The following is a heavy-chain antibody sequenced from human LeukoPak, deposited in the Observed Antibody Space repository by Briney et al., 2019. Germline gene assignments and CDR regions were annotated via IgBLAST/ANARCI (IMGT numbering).Heavy chain of an antibody. D-gene: IGHD3-22*01. J-gene: IGHJ4*02. Sequence: SETLSLTCTVSGGSISSYYWSWIRQPAGKGLEWIGRIYTSGSTNYNPSLKSRVTMSVDTSKNQFSLKLSSVTAADTAVYYCARGRLWGYYYDSSGYYYIFDYWGQGTLVTVSS. V-gene: IGHV4-4*07. CDR2: IYTSGST. CDR1: GGSISSYY. CDR3: ARGRLWGYYYDSSGYYYIFDY.